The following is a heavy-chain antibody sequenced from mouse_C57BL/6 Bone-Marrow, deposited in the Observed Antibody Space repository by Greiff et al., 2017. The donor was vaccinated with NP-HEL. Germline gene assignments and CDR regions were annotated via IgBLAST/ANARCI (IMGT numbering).Heavy chain of an antibody. Sequence: VQLQPSGAELVRPGASVKLSCTASGFNIQDAYMHWVKQRPEQGLEWIGWIDPETGDTAYASKFQGKATITADTSSNTAYLQLSSLTSEDTAVYYCTTFYGRYFDYWGQGTTLTVSS. D-gene: IGHD1-1*01. J-gene: IGHJ2*01. V-gene: IGHV14-4*01. CDR3: TTFYGRYFDY. CDR1: GFNIQDAY. CDR2: IDPETGDT.